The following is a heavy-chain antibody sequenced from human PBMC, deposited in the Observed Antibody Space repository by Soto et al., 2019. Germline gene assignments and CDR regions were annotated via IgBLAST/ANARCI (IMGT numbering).Heavy chain of an antibody. CDR3: ERANYDITGADAFDI. CDR2: IYYSGST. J-gene: IGHJ3*02. CDR1: GGSISSYY. D-gene: IGHD4-4*01. V-gene: IGHV4-59*08. Sequence: PSETLSLTCTVSGGSISSYYWSWIRQPPGKGLEWIGYIYYSGSTNYNPSLKSRVTISVDTSKNQFSLKLSSVTAADTAVYYCERANYDITGADAFDIWGQGTMVNVSS.